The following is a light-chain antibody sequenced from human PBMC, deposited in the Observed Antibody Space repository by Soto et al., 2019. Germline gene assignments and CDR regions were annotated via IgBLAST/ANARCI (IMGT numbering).Light chain of an antibody. CDR2: GNT. Sequence: QSVLTQPPSISGAPGQRVTISCTGSSSNIGAGSDVHWYHQLPGTAPKLLIYGNTNRPSGVPDRFSGSKSGTSASLAIAGLQTEDEGDYYCASFAVVDTVVFGGGTKLTVL. CDR1: SSNIGAGSD. V-gene: IGLV1-40*01. CDR3: ASFAVVDTVV. J-gene: IGLJ2*01.